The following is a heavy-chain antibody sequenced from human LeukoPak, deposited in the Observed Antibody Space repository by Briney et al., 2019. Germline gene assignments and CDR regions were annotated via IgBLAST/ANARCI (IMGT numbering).Heavy chain of an antibody. Sequence: PSETLSLTCTVSGGSISSSSYYWGWIRQPPGKGLEWIGSIYYSGSTYYNPSLKSRVTISVDTSKNQFSLKLSSVTAADTAVYYCARGRQWLVRSWGQGTLVTVSS. D-gene: IGHD6-19*01. CDR3: ARGRQWLVRS. CDR1: GGSISSSSYY. V-gene: IGHV4-39*07. J-gene: IGHJ5*02. CDR2: IYYSGST.